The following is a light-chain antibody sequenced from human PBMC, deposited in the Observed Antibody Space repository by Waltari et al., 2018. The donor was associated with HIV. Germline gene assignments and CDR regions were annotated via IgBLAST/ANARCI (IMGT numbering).Light chain of an antibody. J-gene: IGLJ2*01. CDR1: VLPRRY. CDR3: QSSDSGGLHVI. V-gene: IGLV3-25*03. Sequence: SYELTQPPSVSVYPGQTAVITCSGDVLPRRYSYWYQQKPGRAPVVVIYKHLERPSGIPERFSGSISGTTVTLTITGVQAADEADYYCQSSDSGGLHVIFGGGTKLTVL. CDR2: KHL.